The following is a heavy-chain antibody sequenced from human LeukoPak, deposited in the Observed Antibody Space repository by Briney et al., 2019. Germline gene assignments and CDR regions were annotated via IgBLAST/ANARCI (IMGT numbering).Heavy chain of an antibody. CDR1: GFTFSSYS. V-gene: IGHV3-21*01. J-gene: IGHJ3*02. Sequence: PGGSLRLSCAASGFTFSSYSMNWVRQAPGKGLEWVSSISSSSSYIYYADSVMGRFTISRDNAKNSLYLQMSSPRAEDAAVYYCVRSSDMTGDLHDAFDIWGRGTLVTVSS. CDR3: VRSSDMTGDLHDAFDI. D-gene: IGHD7-27*01. CDR2: ISSSSSYI.